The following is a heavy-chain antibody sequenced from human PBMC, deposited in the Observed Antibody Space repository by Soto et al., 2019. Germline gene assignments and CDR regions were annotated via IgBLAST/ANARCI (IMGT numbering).Heavy chain of an antibody. J-gene: IGHJ6*02. CDR2: INHSGST. V-gene: IGHV4-34*01. CDR3: ARGRGYDFWSGYYTYYGMDV. CDR1: GGSFSGYY. Sequence: SETLSLTCAVYGGSFSGYYWSWIRQPPGKGLEWIGEINHSGSTNYNPSLKSRVTISVDTSKNQFSLKLSSVTAADTAVYYCARGRGYDFWSGYYTYYGMDVWSQGTTVTVSS. D-gene: IGHD3-3*01.